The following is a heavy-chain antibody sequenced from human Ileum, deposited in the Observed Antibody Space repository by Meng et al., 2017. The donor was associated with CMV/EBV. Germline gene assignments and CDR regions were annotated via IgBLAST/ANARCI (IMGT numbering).Heavy chain of an antibody. Sequence: KVACKTSGYNFSSYEINWIRQASGQGLEWMGWVNTNSGDTGYAQKFQGRVTMTRDTSINTAYMELSSLTSEDTAVYYCARGSNWFDSWGRGTLVTVSS. CDR2: VNTNSGDT. J-gene: IGHJ5*01. CDR1: GYNFSSYE. V-gene: IGHV1-8*01. CDR3: ARGSNWFDS.